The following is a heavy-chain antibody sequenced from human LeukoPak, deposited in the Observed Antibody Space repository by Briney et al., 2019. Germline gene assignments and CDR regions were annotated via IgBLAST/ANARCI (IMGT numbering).Heavy chain of an antibody. CDR2: ISSSSSYI. V-gene: IGHV3-21*01. CDR1: GFTFSSYS. J-gene: IGHJ4*02. D-gene: IGHD3-22*01. CDR3: ARDGVLDYYDSSGYDPPDY. Sequence: GGSLRLSCAASGFTFSSYSMNWVRQAPGKGLEWVSSISSSSSYIYYADSVKGRFTISRDNAKNSLYLQMNSLRAEDTAVYYCARDGVLDYYDSSGYDPPDYWGQGTLVTVSS.